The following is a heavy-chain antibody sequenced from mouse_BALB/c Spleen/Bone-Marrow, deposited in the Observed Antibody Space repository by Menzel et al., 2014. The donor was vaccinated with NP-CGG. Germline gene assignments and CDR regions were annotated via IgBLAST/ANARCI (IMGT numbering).Heavy chain of an antibody. CDR2: FSGGGSYT. D-gene: IGHD4-1*01. Sequence: EVKLMESGGGLVKPGGSLKLSCAASGFTFSSYALFWVRQSPERRLEWVAEFSGGGSYTYYPDTVTGRFTISRDNAKNTLYLEMRSLRSEDTAMYYCARVIGTRCFDVWGAGTTVTVSS. V-gene: IGHV5-9-4*01. CDR1: GFTFSSYA. CDR3: ARVIGTRCFDV. J-gene: IGHJ1*01.